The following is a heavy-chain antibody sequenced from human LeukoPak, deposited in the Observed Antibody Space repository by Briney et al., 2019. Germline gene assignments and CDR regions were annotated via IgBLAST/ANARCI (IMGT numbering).Heavy chain of an antibody. CDR1: GYIFTTYW. CDR3: ARRPHYDILTGYELYYFDY. J-gene: IGHJ4*02. Sequence: GESLKISCKGSGYIFTTYWIGWVRQMPGKGLEWMGIIYPGDSDTRYSPSFQGQVTISADKSISTAYLQWSSLKASDTAMYYCARRPHYDILTGYELYYFDYWGQGTLVTVSS. D-gene: IGHD3-9*01. V-gene: IGHV5-51*01. CDR2: IYPGDSDT.